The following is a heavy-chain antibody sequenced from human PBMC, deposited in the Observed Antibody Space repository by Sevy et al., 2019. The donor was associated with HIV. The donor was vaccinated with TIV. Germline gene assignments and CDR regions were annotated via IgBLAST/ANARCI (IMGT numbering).Heavy chain of an antibody. D-gene: IGHD3-10*01. CDR1: QFTFSLYA. CDR2: IWDDGSDT. V-gene: IGHV3-33*06. CDR3: AKSQGYGSGSYFDY. Sequence: GGSLGLSCAASQFTFSLYAMHWVRQAPGKGLDWVAVIWDDGSDTYYADSVNGRFTISRDNSKNTLYLQMNSLRAEDTAVYYCAKSQGYGSGSYFDYWGQGIMVTVSS. J-gene: IGHJ4*02.